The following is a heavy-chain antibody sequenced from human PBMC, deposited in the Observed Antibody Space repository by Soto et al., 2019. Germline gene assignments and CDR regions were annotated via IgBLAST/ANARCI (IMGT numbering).Heavy chain of an antibody. J-gene: IGHJ2*01. CDR2: IYYSGST. CDR3: ARGADDYGGKDWYFDL. V-gene: IGHV4-31*03. D-gene: IGHD4-17*01. Sequence: QVQLQESGPGLVKPSQTLSLTCTVSGGSISSGGYYWSWIRQHPGKGLEWIGYIYYSGSTYYNPSLKSRVTISVDTSKNQFSLKLSSVTAADTAVYYCARGADDYGGKDWYFDLWGRGTLVTVSS. CDR1: GGSISSGGYY.